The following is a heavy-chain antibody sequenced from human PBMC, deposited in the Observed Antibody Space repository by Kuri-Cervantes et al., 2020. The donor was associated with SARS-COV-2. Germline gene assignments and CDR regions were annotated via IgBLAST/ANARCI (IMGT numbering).Heavy chain of an antibody. CDR3: ARSQHSTSRFYYYSLDL. CDR1: GGSISSSSYY. D-gene: IGHD6-6*01. V-gene: IGHV4-39*01. CDR2: IYYSGST. Sequence: GSLRLSCTVSGGSISSSSYYWGWIRQPPGKGLEWIGSIYYSGSTYYNPSLKSRVTISVDTSKNQFSLKLSSVTAADTAAYYCARSQHSTSRFYYYSLDLWGQGTTVTVSS. J-gene: IGHJ6*02.